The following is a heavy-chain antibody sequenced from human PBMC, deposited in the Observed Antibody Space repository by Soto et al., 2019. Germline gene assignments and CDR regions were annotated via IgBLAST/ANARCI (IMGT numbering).Heavy chain of an antibody. V-gene: IGHV2-5*02. Sequence: QITLKESGPTLVKPTQTLTLTCTFSGFSITTPGAGVGWIRQPPGKALEWLALVGWDGNKRYRPSLQSRHTVTQATSKDQVVPTTSTSDPVDTATYYCVSGSFPNWFDPWGQGIMVIVSS. J-gene: IGHJ5*02. CDR1: GFSITTPGAG. D-gene: IGHD3-10*01. CDR2: VGWDGNK. CDR3: VSGSFPNWFDP.